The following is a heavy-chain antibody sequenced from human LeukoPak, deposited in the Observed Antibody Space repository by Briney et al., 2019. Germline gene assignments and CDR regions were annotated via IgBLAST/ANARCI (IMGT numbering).Heavy chain of an antibody. Sequence: QSGGSLRLSCAASGFTFSSYWMSWVRQAPGKGLEWVAFIRYDGSNKYYADSVKGRFTISRDNSKNTLYLQMNSLRAEDTAVYYCAKLNSSGYYYGYWGQGTLVTVSS. J-gene: IGHJ4*02. D-gene: IGHD3-22*01. CDR2: IRYDGSNK. CDR1: GFTFSSYW. V-gene: IGHV3-30*02. CDR3: AKLNSSGYYYGY.